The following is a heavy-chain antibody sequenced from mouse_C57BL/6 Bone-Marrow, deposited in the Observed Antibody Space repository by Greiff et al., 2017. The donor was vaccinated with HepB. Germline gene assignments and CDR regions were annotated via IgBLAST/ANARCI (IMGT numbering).Heavy chain of an antibody. V-gene: IGHV1-85*01. D-gene: IGHD1-1*01. Sequence: QVQLKESGPELVKPGASVKLSCKASGYTFTSYDINWVKQRPGQGLEWIGWIYPRDGSTKYNEKFKGKATLTVDTSSSTAYMELHSLTSEDSAVYFCARGGDPLVAMDWYFDVWGTGTTVTVSS. J-gene: IGHJ1*03. CDR3: ARGGDPLVAMDWYFDV. CDR1: GYTFTSYD. CDR2: IYPRDGST.